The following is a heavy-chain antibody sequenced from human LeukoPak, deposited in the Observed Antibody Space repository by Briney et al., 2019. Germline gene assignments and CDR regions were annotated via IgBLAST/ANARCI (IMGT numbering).Heavy chain of an antibody. Sequence: SSETLSLTCTVSGGSISSYYWSWIRQPAGKGLEWIGRIYTSGSTNYNHSLKSRVTMSVDTSKNQFSLKLSSVTAADTAVYYCARVKSIAATLTEYYFDYWGQGTLVTVSS. CDR3: ARVKSIAATLTEYYFDY. CDR1: GGSISSYY. D-gene: IGHD6-6*01. J-gene: IGHJ4*02. CDR2: IYTSGST. V-gene: IGHV4-4*07.